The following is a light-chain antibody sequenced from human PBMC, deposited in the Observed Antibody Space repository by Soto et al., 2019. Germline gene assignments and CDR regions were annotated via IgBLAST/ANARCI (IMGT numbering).Light chain of an antibody. CDR1: QSVSSY. J-gene: IGKJ4*01. Sequence: EIVLTQSPATLSLSPGERATLSCRASQSVSSYLAWYQQKPVQAPRLLIYDASSRATGIPARFSGSGSGTDFTLTISSLEPEDFAVYYCQQRSNWPSFGGGTKVEIK. CDR3: QQRSNWPS. CDR2: DAS. V-gene: IGKV3-11*01.